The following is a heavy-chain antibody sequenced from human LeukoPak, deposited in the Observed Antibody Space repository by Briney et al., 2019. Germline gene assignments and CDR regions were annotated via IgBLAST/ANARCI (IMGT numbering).Heavy chain of an antibody. Sequence: ASVKVFCKASGYTFTSYGISWVRQARGQGLEWMGWISAYNGNTNYAQKLQGRVTMTTDTTTSTAYMELRSLKSDDTAVYYCARRVRYYYGSGSYYEYYFDYWGQGTLVTVSS. D-gene: IGHD3-10*01. J-gene: IGHJ4*02. CDR2: ISAYNGNT. V-gene: IGHV1-18*01. CDR3: ARRVRYYYGSGSYYEYYFDY. CDR1: GYTFTSYG.